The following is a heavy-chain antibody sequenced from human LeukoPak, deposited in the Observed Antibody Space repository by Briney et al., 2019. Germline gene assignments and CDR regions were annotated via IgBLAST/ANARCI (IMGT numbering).Heavy chain of an antibody. V-gene: IGHV1-8*01. Sequence: XXXGXGLEWMGXMNPNSGNTGYAQKFQGRVTMTRNTSISTAYMELSSLRSEDTAVYYCARAQDYYYYGMDVWGQGTTVTVSS. CDR2: MNPNSGNT. CDR3: ARAQDYYYYGMDV. J-gene: IGHJ6*02.